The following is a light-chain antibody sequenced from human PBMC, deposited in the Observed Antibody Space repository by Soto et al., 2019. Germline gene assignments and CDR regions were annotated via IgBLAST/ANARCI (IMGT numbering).Light chain of an antibody. CDR3: SSYGGPNNSNYV. Sequence: QSALTQPPSASGSPGQSVTISCTGTSRDVGAYNYVSWYQQHPGKAPKLMISEVNKRPSGVPDRFSGSKSGNTASLTVSGLQPEDEADYYCSSYGGPNNSNYVFGTGTKVTVL. CDR2: EVN. V-gene: IGLV2-8*01. J-gene: IGLJ1*01. CDR1: SRDVGAYNY.